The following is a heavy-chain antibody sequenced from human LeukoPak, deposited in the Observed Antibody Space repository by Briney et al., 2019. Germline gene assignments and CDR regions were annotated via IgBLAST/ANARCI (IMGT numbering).Heavy chain of an antibody. V-gene: IGHV3-15*01. CDR1: GFTFSNAW. D-gene: IGHD3-9*01. CDR3: TTDADILTGYYFDY. Sequence: PGGSLRLSCAASGFTFSNAWMSWVRQAPGKGLEWVGRIKTKTDGGTTDYAAPVKGRFTISRDDSKNTLYLQMNSLKTEDTAVYYCTTDADILTGYYFDYWGQGTLVTVSS. CDR2: IKTKTDGGTT. J-gene: IGHJ4*02.